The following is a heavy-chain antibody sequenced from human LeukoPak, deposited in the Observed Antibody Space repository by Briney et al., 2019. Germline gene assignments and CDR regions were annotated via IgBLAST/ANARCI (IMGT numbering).Heavy chain of an antibody. CDR2: ISYDGSNK. Sequence: PGGSLRLSCAASGFTFSSYAMHWVRQAPGKGLEWVAVISYDGSNKYYADSVKGRFTISRDNSKNTLYLQMNSLRADDTAVYYCARMNTAMVNGLNYYYYMDVWGKGTTVTISS. CDR1: GFTFSSYA. D-gene: IGHD5-18*01. CDR3: ARMNTAMVNGLNYYYYMDV. V-gene: IGHV3-30*04. J-gene: IGHJ6*03.